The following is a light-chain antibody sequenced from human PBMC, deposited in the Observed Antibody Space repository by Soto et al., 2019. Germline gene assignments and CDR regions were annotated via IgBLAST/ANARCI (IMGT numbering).Light chain of an antibody. CDR3: QQYNSYWT. Sequence: DIQMTQSPSTLSASVGDRVTITCRASQSISSWLAWYQQKPGKAPKLLIYKASSLASGVPSRFSGSGSGAEFTLTISSLRPDDFAPYYCQQYNSYWTFGQGTKVEIK. V-gene: IGKV1-5*03. J-gene: IGKJ1*01. CDR1: QSISSW. CDR2: KAS.